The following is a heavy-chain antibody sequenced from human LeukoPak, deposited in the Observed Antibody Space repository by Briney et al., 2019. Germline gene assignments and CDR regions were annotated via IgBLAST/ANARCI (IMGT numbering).Heavy chain of an antibody. J-gene: IGHJ4*02. Sequence: GGSLRLSCAVSGFTFRTHEMHWVRQAPGEGPEWVSYISSSGTTIYYADSVRGLFTISRDNAKNSLYLHMNSVRAEDTAVYYCAREVSTFGSSGSGSHYNFAYWGEGTLVTVSS. D-gene: IGHD3-10*01. CDR1: GFTFRTHE. CDR3: AREVSTFGSSGSGSHYNFAY. CDR2: ISSSGTTI. V-gene: IGHV3-48*03.